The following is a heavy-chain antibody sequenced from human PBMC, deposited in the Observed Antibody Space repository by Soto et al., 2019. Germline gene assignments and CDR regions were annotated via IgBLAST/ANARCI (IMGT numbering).Heavy chain of an antibody. CDR3: ARHSDTIFGVVKTFYFDY. D-gene: IGHD3-3*01. CDR1: GGSISHYY. J-gene: IGHJ4*02. V-gene: IGHV4-59*08. CDR2: IYYSGST. Sequence: SETLSLTCTVSGGSISHYYWSWIRQPPGKGLEWIGYIYYSGSTSYNPSLKSRLSMSVNTSKNQFSLNLSSVTAADTAVYYCARHSDTIFGVVKTFYFDYWGQGTLVTVSS.